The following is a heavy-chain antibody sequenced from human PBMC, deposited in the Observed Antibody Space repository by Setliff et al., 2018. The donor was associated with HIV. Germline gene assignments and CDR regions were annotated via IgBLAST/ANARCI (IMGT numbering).Heavy chain of an antibody. J-gene: IGHJ4*02. Sequence: GGSLRLSCTVSGFPFGSYRMTWVRQSPGKGLEWVATINQDSVKGRFIISRDNADNSPSLQMNGLRDDDTAVYFCATSSPPDDYGDLGGIDHWGQGTLVTVSS. CDR1: GFPFGSYR. D-gene: IGHD4-17*01. CDR2: INQ. V-gene: IGHV3-7*03. CDR3: ATSSPPDDYGDLGGIDH.